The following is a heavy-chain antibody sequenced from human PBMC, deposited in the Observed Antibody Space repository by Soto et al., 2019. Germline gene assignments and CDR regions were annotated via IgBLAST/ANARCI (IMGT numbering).Heavy chain of an antibody. V-gene: IGHV3-30*03. J-gene: IGHJ4*02. Sequence: QVHLVESGGGVVQPGGSLRLSCAASAFTFRSYGMHWVRQAPGKGLEWVAFISYDGSNTYYGDSVRGRFTISRDNSKNTLYLQMNSLRTEDTTVYYCARGGYSYGPDFVYWGQGTLVTVSS. D-gene: IGHD5-18*01. CDR3: ARGGYSYGPDFVY. CDR1: AFTFRSYG. CDR2: ISYDGSNT.